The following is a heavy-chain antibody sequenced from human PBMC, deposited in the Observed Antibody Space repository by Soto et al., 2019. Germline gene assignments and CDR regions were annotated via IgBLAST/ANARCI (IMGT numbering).Heavy chain of an antibody. CDR1: GFTFSSYA. J-gene: IGHJ4*02. CDR3: ARDLRGTDPPRY. Sequence: GGSLSLSCAASGFTFSSYAMSWVRQAPGKGLEWVSAISGSGGSTYYADSVKGRFTISRDNSKNTLYLQMNSLRAEDTAVYYCARDLRGTDPPRYWGQGTLVTVSS. D-gene: IGHD1-1*01. CDR2: ISGSGGST. V-gene: IGHV3-23*01.